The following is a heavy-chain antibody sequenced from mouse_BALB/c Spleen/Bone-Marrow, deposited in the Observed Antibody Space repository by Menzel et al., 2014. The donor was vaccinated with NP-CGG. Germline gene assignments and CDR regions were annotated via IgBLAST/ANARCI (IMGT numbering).Heavy chain of an antibody. V-gene: IGHV1-80*01. CDR1: GYAFSNFW. CDR3: ARVYYGHLDY. Sequence: QVQLQQSGAELVRPGSSVKISCKASGYAFSNFWMNWVKQGPGQGLEWIGQIHPGDGDTNNKGKFKGKATLTTDKSSSTASMQLSSLSSEDSAVYFCARVYYGHLDYWGQGTTLTVSS. CDR2: IHPGDGDT. J-gene: IGHJ2*01. D-gene: IGHD2-1*01.